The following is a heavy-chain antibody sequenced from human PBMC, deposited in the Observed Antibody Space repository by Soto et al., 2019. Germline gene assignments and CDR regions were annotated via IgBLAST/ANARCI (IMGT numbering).Heavy chain of an antibody. V-gene: IGHV4-59*01. CDR1: GGSMRNYF. CDR2: IHYSGTT. D-gene: IGHD6-13*01. Sequence: TSETLSLTCTVSGGSMRNYFCTWIRQPPGKGLEWIGYIHYSGTTSFFPSYNPSLRSRVTISEDTSKNQFSLKLLSVTTADTAVYLCAAGEASSRNIAPYYLDFWGQGTLVTV. CDR3: AAGEASSRNIAPYYLDF. J-gene: IGHJ4*02.